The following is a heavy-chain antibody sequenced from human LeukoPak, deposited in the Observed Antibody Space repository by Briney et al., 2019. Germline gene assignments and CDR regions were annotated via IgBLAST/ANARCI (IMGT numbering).Heavy chain of an antibody. J-gene: IGHJ4*02. V-gene: IGHV3-30*02. CDR2: VRYDGSAK. CDR1: GFSFSGYG. D-gene: IGHD4-17*01. CDR3: AALHTGTFIDY. Sequence: PGGSLRLSCAASGFSFSGYGMHWIRQVPGKGLEWVSFVRYDGSAKFYTDSVKGRFAISRDNSKNTLSLQMNRLRDEDTAVYYCAALHTGTFIDYWGQGTLVTVPS.